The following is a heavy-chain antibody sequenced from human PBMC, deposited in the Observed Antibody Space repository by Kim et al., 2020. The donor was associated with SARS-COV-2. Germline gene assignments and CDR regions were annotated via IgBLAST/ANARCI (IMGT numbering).Heavy chain of an antibody. CDR2: IIPIFGTA. CDR3: AGTVAGTLTDDY. D-gene: IGHD6-19*01. V-gene: IGHV1-69*13. J-gene: IGHJ4*02. Sequence: SVKVSYKASGGTFSSYAISWVRQAPGQGLEWMGGIIPIFGTANYAQKFQGRVTITADESTSTAYMELSSLRSEDTAVYYCAGTVAGTLTDDYWGQGTLVTVSS. CDR1: GGTFSSYA.